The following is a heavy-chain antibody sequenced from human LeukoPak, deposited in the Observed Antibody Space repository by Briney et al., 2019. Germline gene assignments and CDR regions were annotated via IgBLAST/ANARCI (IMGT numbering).Heavy chain of an antibody. D-gene: IGHD2/OR15-2a*01. CDR3: ARGNYYGMDV. Sequence: GGSLRLSCEASGFAFSTYWMHWVRQAPGKGLEWVGNIREDGSEQNYVDSVKGRFTISRDNAKNSLYLQMNSLRAEDTAVYYCARGNYYGMDVWGQGTTVTVSS. CDR2: IREDGSEQ. J-gene: IGHJ6*02. V-gene: IGHV3-7*01. CDR1: GFAFSTYW.